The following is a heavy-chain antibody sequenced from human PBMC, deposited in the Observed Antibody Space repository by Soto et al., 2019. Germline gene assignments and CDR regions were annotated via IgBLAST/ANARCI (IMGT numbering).Heavy chain of an antibody. V-gene: IGHV3-48*03. CDR2: ISSSGSTI. CDR1: GFTFSSYE. Sequence: GGSLRLSCAASGFTFSSYEMNWVRQAPGKGLEWVSYISSSGSTIYYADSVKGRFTISRDNAKNSLYLQMNSLRAEDTAVYYCARDERTVVHMRRRRTNHGMDVWGQGTTVTVSS. D-gene: IGHD2-15*01. J-gene: IGHJ6*02. CDR3: ARDERTVVHMRRRRTNHGMDV.